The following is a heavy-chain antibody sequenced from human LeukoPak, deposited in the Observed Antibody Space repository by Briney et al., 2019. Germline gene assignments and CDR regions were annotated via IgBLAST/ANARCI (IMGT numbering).Heavy chain of an antibody. V-gene: IGHV1-24*01. J-gene: IGHJ3*02. CDR3: ATATPGYKSNSDACDI. CDR2: FDPKDGET. CDR1: GYTVRSLP. Sequence: ASVKVSCKVSGYTVRSLPMHWVRQAPGKGLEWMGNFDPKDGETLYAQKFQGRVTMTDDTSTDTAYMELNSLRSDDTAVYYCATATPGYKSNSDACDIWGQGTMVTVS. D-gene: IGHD5-18*01.